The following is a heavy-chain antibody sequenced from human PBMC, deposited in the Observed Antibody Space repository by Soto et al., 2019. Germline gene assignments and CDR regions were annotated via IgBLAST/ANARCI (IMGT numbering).Heavy chain of an antibody. V-gene: IGHV3-23*01. CDR1: GFTFRSFG. CDR3: AKDGAESYYDSSGYFY. D-gene: IGHD3-22*01. CDR2: ISGSGANT. J-gene: IGHJ4*02. Sequence: PGGSLRLSCAASGFTFRSFGMDWVRQAPGKGLEWVSTISGSGANTYYADSVKGRFTISRDNSNNMLYLQMNSLRAEDTAVYYCAKDGAESYYDSSGYFYWGQGTRVTAPQ.